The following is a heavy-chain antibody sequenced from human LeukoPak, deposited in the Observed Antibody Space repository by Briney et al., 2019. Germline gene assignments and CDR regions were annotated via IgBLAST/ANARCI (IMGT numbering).Heavy chain of an antibody. CDR2: IYYSGST. CDR1: GDSISTYY. D-gene: IGHD5-18*01. J-gene: IGHJ4*02. Sequence: SETLPLTCTVSGDSISTYYWSWIRQPPEKGLEWIGYIYYSGSTNYNPSLKSRVTISVDTSKNQFSLKVSSVTAADTAVYYCARGPTSGYNYGYDYWGQGTLVTASS. V-gene: IGHV4-59*01. CDR3: ARGPTSGYNYGYDY.